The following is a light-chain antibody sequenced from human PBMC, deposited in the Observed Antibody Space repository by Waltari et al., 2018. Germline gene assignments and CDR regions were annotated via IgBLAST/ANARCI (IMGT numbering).Light chain of an antibody. J-gene: IGKJ1*01. CDR1: QSVSNN. CDR2: GAS. CDR3: QHYDAWPRA. Sequence: EIMMTQSPPILSVSPGDRATLSCRASQSVSNNLDWYQQKPGQAPRLLIYGASTRATRVPARFSGSGSGTDFTLTINSLQSEDFAVYYCQHYDAWPRAFGQGTRVEVK. V-gene: IGKV3-15*01.